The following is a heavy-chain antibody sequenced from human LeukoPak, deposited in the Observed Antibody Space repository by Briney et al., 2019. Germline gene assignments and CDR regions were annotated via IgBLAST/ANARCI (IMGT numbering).Heavy chain of an antibody. CDR1: GFGVSISY. D-gene: IGHD3-22*01. V-gene: IGHV3-66*01. CDR3: ARDHYDSGDLGYFDL. CDR2: LYRDGTT. J-gene: IGHJ2*01. Sequence: PGGSLRLSCAASGFGVSISYMNWVRQAPGKGLEWVSLLYRDGTTYYGDSAKGRFTISRDTSKNTVFLQMKSLTVEDTAIYFCARDHYDSGDLGYFDLWGRGTLVTVSS.